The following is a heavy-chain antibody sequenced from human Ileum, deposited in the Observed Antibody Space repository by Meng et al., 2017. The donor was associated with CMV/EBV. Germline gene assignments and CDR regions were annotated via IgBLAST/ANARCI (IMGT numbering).Heavy chain of an antibody. V-gene: IGHV1-18*01. D-gene: IGHD3-16*01. CDR1: GYIFTHYG. CDR3: ARWGPIVPLADY. J-gene: IGHJ4*02. CDR2: ISAYNGNT. Sequence: QFTLLQSEGEMKKPVDSVKGSCKTAGYIFTHYGISWVREAPGHALERVGLISAYNGNTHYAQKFQDRLTMTTDKSTNTAYMELRSLTSDDTAFYYCARWGPIVPLADYWGQGTMVTVSS.